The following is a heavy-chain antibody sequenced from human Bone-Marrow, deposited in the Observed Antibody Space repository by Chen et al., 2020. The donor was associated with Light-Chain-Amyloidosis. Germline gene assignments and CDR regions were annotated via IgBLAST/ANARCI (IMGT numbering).Heavy chain of an antibody. CDR2: MSGDGGNT. D-gene: IGHD2-8*01. J-gene: IGHJ4*02. CDR1: GFIFENYA. Sequence: EVQLVESGGGVAQPGGSMRLSCVVSGFIFENYAMHWVRQVPGMGLGWRCVMSGDGGNTDSADSVKGRFIVSRDKSRKSLYLQMIRLRAEDTAFYYFANDKPGVFANWGQGTLVTVSS. CDR3: ANDKPGVFAN. V-gene: IGHV3-43*02.